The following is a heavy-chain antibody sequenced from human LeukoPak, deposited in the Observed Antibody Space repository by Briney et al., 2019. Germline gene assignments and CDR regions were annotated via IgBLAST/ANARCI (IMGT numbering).Heavy chain of an antibody. CDR2: INYSGRT. CDR1: GGSISSGNYY. CDR3: VRGDYYGSGTYGHFEY. V-gene: IGHV4-30-4*01. D-gene: IGHD3-10*01. J-gene: IGHJ4*02. Sequence: SETLSLTCTVSGGSISSGNYYWGWIRQSPGKGLEWIGYINYSGRTYYDPSLKSRITMSRDTSKNQFSLRLTSVTAADTAVYFCVRGDYYGSGTYGHFEYWGQGTLVTVSS.